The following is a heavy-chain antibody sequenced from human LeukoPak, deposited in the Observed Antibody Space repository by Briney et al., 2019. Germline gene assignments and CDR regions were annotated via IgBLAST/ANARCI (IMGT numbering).Heavy chain of an antibody. CDR1: GGSISSYY. CDR3: ARDGEAMVRGVIRRYFDL. D-gene: IGHD3-10*01. V-gene: IGHV4-59*01. Sequence: PSETLSLTCTVFGGSISSYYWSWIRQPPGKGLEWIGYIYYSGSTNYNPSLKSRVTISVDTSKNQFSLKLSSVTAADTAVYYCARDGEAMVRGVIRRYFDLWGRGTLVTVSS. J-gene: IGHJ2*01. CDR2: IYYSGST.